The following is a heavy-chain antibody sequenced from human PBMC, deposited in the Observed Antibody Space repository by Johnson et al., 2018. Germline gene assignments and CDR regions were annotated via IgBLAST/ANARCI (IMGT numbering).Heavy chain of an antibody. V-gene: IGHV3-30*18. CDR3: AQDPGWVAVVPTAEYFQH. J-gene: IGHJ1*01. Sequence: VQLVESGGGVVEPGRSLRLSCAASGFTFRNYGMHWVRQAPGKGLEWVALLSYDGSNTDYTDSVNGRFTISRDNSENTLHLQMNTLRPDDTGVYFCAQDPGWVAVVPTAEYFQHWGQGTLVTVSS. D-gene: IGHD2-2*01. CDR2: LSYDGSNT. CDR1: GFTFRNYG.